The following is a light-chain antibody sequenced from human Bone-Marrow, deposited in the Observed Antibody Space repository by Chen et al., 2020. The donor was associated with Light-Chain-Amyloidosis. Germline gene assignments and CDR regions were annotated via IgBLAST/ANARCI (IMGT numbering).Light chain of an antibody. Sequence: QSVLPPPAPPSGSPRPSITISCAGSSSDVGSYNLVSWYQHHPGKAPKLIIYDAKKRPAGVSNRCSGSRSGYTASLTISGLQAEDEADYYCCSYAGRGKMFGGGTKLTVL. CDR2: DAK. CDR1: SSDVGSYNL. CDR3: CSYAGRGKM. V-gene: IGLV2-23*01. J-gene: IGLJ3*02.